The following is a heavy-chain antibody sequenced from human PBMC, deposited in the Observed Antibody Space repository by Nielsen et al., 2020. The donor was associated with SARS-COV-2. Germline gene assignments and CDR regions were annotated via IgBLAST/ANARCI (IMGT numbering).Heavy chain of an antibody. CDR1: GYTFSDHF. D-gene: IGHD4-11*01. CDR3: ARGSQGQQLNYYMDV. Sequence: SVKVSCKASGYTFSDHFMYWVRQAPGQGLEWIGEIIRLSGANYAQKFQGRVTITADGSTSTAYMELSSLRSEDTAVYYCARGSQGQQLNYYMDVWGKGTTVTVSS. J-gene: IGHJ6*03. V-gene: IGHV1-69*13. CDR2: IIRLSGA.